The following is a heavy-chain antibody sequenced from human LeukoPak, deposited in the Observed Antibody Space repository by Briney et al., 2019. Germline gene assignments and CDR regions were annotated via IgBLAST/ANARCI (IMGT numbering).Heavy chain of an antibody. J-gene: IGHJ6*02. D-gene: IGHD2-15*01. V-gene: IGHV1-18*01. CDR2: ISGYNGNT. CDR1: GYTFISYG. Sequence: ASVKVSCKASGYTFISYGISWVRHAPGQGLEWMGWISGYNGNTNYAQKFQGRVTMTTDTSTSTAYLELRRLRSDDTAIYYCAREFCSGGGRYYYGMDVWGQGTTVTVS. CDR3: AREFCSGGGRYYYGMDV.